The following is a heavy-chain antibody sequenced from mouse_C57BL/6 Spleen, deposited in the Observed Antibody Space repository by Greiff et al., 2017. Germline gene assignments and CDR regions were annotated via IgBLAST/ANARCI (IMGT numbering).Heavy chain of an antibody. CDR3: ARGDSSGPPFAY. CDR1: GYTFTDYY. CDR2: INPYNGGT. V-gene: IGHV1-19*01. J-gene: IGHJ3*01. Sequence: EVQLQQSGPVLVKPGASVKMSCKASGYTFTDYYMNWVKQSHGKSLEWIGVINPYNGGTSYNQKFKGKATLTVDKYSSTADMDLNSLTSEDSAVYYCARGDSSGPPFAYWGQGTLVTVSA. D-gene: IGHD3-2*02.